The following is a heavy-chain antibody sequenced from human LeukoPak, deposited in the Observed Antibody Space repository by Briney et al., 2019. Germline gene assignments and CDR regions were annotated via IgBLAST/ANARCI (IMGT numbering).Heavy chain of an antibody. CDR2: IIPIFGTA. CDR3: ASQSSWGTFFDY. Sequence: SVKVSCKASGGTFSSYAISWVRQAPGQGLDWMGGIIPIFGTANYAQKFQGRVTITTDESTNTAYMELSSLRSEDTAVYYCASQSSWGTFFDYWGQGTLVTVSS. V-gene: IGHV1-69*05. D-gene: IGHD6-13*01. J-gene: IGHJ4*02. CDR1: GGTFSSYA.